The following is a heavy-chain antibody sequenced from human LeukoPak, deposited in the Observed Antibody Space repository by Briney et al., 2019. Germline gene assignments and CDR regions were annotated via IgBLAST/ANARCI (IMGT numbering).Heavy chain of an antibody. CDR1: GFTFDDYA. CDR2: ISWNSGSI. CDR3: AKSLMRVVVVLDD. D-gene: IGHD2-15*01. V-gene: IGHV3-9*01. J-gene: IGHJ6*02. Sequence: GGSLRLSCAASGFTFDDYAMHWVRQAPGKGLEWVSGISWNSGSIGYADSVKGRFTISRDNAKNSLYLQMNSLRAEDTALYYCAKSLMRVVVVLDDWGQGTTVTVSS.